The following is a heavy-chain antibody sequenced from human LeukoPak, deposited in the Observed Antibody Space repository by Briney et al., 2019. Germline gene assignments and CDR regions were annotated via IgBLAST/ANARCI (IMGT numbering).Heavy chain of an antibody. CDR1: GGSFSGYY. D-gene: IGHD2-8*01. CDR2: INHSGST. V-gene: IGHV4-34*01. J-gene: IGHJ2*01. CDR3: ARVMVSRPWYFDL. Sequence: PSETLSLTCAVYGGSFSGYYWSWIRQPPGKGLEWIGEINHSGSTNHNPSPKSRVTISVDTSKNQFSLKLSSVTAADTAVYYCARVMVSRPWYFDLWGRGTLVTVSS.